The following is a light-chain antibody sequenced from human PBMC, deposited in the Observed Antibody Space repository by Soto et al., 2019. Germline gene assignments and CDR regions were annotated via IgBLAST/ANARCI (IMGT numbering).Light chain of an antibody. CDR3: QKYNSAPLT. Sequence: DIQMTQSRSSLSASVGDRVTITCRASQSISSYLNWYQQKPGKAPKLLIYAASSLQSGVPSRFSGSGSGTDFTLTISSLQPEDVATYYCQKYNSAPLTFGGGTKVDIK. CDR2: AAS. CDR1: QSISSY. V-gene: IGKV1-39*01. J-gene: IGKJ4*01.